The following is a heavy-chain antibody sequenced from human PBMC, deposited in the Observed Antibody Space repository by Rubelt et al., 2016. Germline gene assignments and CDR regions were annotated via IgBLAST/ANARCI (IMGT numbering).Heavy chain of an antibody. J-gene: IGHJ5*02. CDR3: ARGVRYYGSGSYQRHNWFDP. CDR2: INHSGST. V-gene: IGHV4-34*01. D-gene: IGHD3-10*01. Sequence: QVQLQQWGAGLLKPSETLSLTCAVYGGSFSGYYWSWIRQPPGKGLEWIGEINHSGSTNYNPSLKSRVTISVDTSKNQFSLKLSSVTAADTAVYYCARGVRYYGSGSYQRHNWFDPWGQGTLVTVSS. CDR1: GGSFSGYY.